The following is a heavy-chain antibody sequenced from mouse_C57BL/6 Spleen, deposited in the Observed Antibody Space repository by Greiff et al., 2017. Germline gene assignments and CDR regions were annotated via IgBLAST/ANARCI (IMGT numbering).Heavy chain of an antibody. D-gene: IGHD1-1*01. V-gene: IGHV14-3*01. CDR2: IDPANGNT. J-gene: IGHJ4*01. CDR3: ARSYYYGSSYDYAMDY. CDR1: GFNIKYTY. Sequence: EVQLQQSVAELVRPGASVKLSCTASGFNIKYTYMHWVKQRPEQGLEWIGRIDPANGNTKYAPKFQGKATITADTSSNTAYLQLSSLTSEDTAIYYCARSYYYGSSYDYAMDYWGQGTSVTVSS.